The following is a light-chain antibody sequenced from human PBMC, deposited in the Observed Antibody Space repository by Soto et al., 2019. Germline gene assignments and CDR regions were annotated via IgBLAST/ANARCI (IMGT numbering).Light chain of an antibody. Sequence: QSVLTQPPSVSGAPGQRVTISCTGSSSNSGAGYDVHWYQQLPGTAPKLLIYGNSNRPSGVPDRFSGSKSATSASLAITGLQAEDEADYYCQSYDSSLSTYVFGTGTKLTVL. CDR2: GNS. J-gene: IGLJ1*01. CDR1: SSNSGAGYD. V-gene: IGLV1-40*01. CDR3: QSYDSSLSTYV.